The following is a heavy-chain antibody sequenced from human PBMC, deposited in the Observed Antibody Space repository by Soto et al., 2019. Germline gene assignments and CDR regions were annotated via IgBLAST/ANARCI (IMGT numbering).Heavy chain of an antibody. J-gene: IGHJ4*02. CDR3: ARHSNTYSGYDWDY. Sequence: PGESLKIYCQCSGYSFTSYWISWVRQMPGKGLEWMGRIDPSDSYTNYSPSFQGHVTISADKSISTAYLQWSSLKASDTAMYYCARHSNTYSGYDWDYWGQGTLVTVSS. CDR2: IDPSDSYT. V-gene: IGHV5-10-1*01. CDR1: GYSFTSYW. D-gene: IGHD5-12*01.